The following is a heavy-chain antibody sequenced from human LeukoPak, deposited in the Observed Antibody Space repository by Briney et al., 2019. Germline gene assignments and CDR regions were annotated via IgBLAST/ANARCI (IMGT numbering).Heavy chain of an antibody. CDR3: AADRSSSSWYGAFDI. D-gene: IGHD6-13*01. CDR2: IVVGSGNT. CDR1: GFTFTSSA. J-gene: IGHJ3*02. Sequence: GASVKVSCKASGFTFTSSAVQGVRQARGQRLEWIGWIVVGSGNTNYAQKFQERVTITRDMSTSTAYMELSSLRSEDTAVYYCAADRSSSSWYGAFDIWGQGTMVTVSS. V-gene: IGHV1-58*01.